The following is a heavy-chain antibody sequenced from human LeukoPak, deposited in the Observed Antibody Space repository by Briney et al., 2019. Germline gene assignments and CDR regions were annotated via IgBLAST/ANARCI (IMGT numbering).Heavy chain of an antibody. CDR3: ARESYDFWSGYFTR. V-gene: IGHV1-2*02. D-gene: IGHD3-3*01. CDR1: GYTFTDYY. J-gene: IGHJ4*02. Sequence: ASVKVSCKASGYTFTDYYIHWVRQAPGQGLEWMGWINPNSGGTNYAQKFQGRVTMTRDTSISTAYMELSRLRSDDTAVYYCARESYDFWSGYFTRWGQGTLVTVSS. CDR2: INPNSGGT.